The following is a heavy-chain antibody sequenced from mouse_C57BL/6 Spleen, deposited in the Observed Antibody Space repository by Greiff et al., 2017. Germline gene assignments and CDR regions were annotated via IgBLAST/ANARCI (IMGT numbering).Heavy chain of an antibody. CDR1: GYAFSSYW. D-gene: IGHD1-1*01. Sequence: QVQLQQSGAELVKPGASVKISCKASGYAFSSYWMNWVKQRPGKGLEWIGQIYPGDGDTNYNGKFKGKATLTADKSSSTAYMQLSSLTSEDSAVYFCARGTIYYYGSSVHWYFDVWGTGTTVTVSS. J-gene: IGHJ1*03. CDR3: ARGTIYYYGSSVHWYFDV. CDR2: IYPGDGDT. V-gene: IGHV1-80*01.